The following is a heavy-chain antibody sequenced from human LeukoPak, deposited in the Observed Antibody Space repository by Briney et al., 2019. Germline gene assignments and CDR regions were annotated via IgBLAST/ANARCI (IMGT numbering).Heavy chain of an antibody. CDR3: AKTTNFDL. D-gene: IGHD4-17*01. J-gene: IGHJ2*01. CDR2: ISYDGSNK. Sequence: GGSLRLSCAASGFTFSSCGMHWVRQAPGKGLEWVAVISYDGSNKYYADSVKGRFTISRDNSKNTLYLQMNSLRAEDTAVYYCAKTTNFDLWGRGTLVTVSS. CDR1: GFTFSSCG. V-gene: IGHV3-30*18.